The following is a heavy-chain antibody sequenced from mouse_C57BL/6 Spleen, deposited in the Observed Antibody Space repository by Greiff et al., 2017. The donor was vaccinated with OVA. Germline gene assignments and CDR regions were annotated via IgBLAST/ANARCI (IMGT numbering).Heavy chain of an antibody. CDR3: ARRGAAQATGVDY. CDR1: GYTFTSYW. D-gene: IGHD3-2*02. Sequence: QVQLQQPGAELVMPGASVKLSCKASGYTFTSYWMHWVKQRPGQGLEWIGEIDPSDSYTNYNQKFKGKSTLTVDNSSSTAYMQLRSLTSEDSAVYYCARRGAAQATGVDYWGQGTTLTVSS. CDR2: IDPSDSYT. V-gene: IGHV1-69*01. J-gene: IGHJ2*01.